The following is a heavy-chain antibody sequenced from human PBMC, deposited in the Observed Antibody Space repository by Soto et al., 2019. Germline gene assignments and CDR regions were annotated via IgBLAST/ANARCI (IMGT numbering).Heavy chain of an antibody. CDR3: ARDTFGGSSSEGVDEVFNNP. CDR2: IIPIFGTA. Sequence: QVQLVQSGAEVKKPGSSVKVSCKASGGTFSSYAISWVRQAPGQGLEWMGGIIPIFGTANYAQKFQGRVTITADESTSTAYMELSSLRSEDTAVYYCARDTFGGSSSEGVDEVFNNPWGQGTLVTVSS. CDR1: GGTFSSYA. V-gene: IGHV1-69*12. J-gene: IGHJ5*02. D-gene: IGHD6-6*01.